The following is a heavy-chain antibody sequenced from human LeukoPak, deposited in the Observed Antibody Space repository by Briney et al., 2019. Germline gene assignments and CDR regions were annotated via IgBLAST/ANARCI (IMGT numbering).Heavy chain of an antibody. V-gene: IGHV4-59*01. CDR2: IYYSGST. J-gene: IGHJ5*02. CDR1: GGSISSYY. D-gene: IGHD3-22*01. Sequence: PSETLSLTCTVSGGSISSYYWSWIRQPPGKGLEWLGYIYYSGSTNYNPSLKSRVTISVDTSNNQFSLKLSSVTAADTAVYYCARVSVYYDSSGYSYNWFDPWGQGTLVTVSS. CDR3: ARVSVYYDSSGYSYNWFDP.